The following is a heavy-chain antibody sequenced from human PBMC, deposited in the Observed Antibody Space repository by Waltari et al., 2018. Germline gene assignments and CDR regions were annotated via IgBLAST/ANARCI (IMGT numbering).Heavy chain of an antibody. CDR1: GGSFRGYY. D-gene: IGHD3-16*02. CDR2: INHSGST. J-gene: IGHJ3*02. V-gene: IGHV4-34*01. Sequence: QVQLQQWGAGLLKPSETLSPTCAVYGGSFRGYYWSWIRQPPGKGLAWIGEINHSGSTNYNPSLKSRVTISVDTSKNQFSLKLSSVTAADTAVYYCARGRAGVFMITFGGVIAPFDIWGQGTMVTVSS. CDR3: ARGRAGVFMITFGGVIAPFDI.